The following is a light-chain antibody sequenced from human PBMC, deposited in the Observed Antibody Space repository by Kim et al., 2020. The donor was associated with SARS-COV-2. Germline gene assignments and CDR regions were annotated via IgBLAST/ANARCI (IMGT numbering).Light chain of an antibody. J-gene: IGKJ1*01. Sequence: ASVGDTVTITCRASQGIRNYLAWYQQNPGKAPKLLIYAASILDSGVPSRFSGSESGTDFTLTISSLQPEDFATYYCQQYNDYPLTFGQGTKVDIK. CDR1: QGIRNY. CDR3: QQYNDYPLT. V-gene: IGKV1-16*01. CDR2: AAS.